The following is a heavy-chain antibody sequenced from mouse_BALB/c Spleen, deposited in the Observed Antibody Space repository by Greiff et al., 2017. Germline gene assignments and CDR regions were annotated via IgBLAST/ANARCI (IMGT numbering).Heavy chain of an antibody. V-gene: IGHV2-2*02. D-gene: IGHD2-4*01. Sequence: QVQLKESGPGLVQPSQSLSITCTVSGFSLTSYGVHWVRQSPGKGLEWLGVIWSGGSTDYNAAFISRLSISKDNSKSQVFFKMNSLQANDTAIYYCARNEGLRRRGAMDYWGQGTSVTVSS. CDR1: GFSLTSYG. CDR2: IWSGGST. J-gene: IGHJ4*01. CDR3: ARNEGLRRRGAMDY.